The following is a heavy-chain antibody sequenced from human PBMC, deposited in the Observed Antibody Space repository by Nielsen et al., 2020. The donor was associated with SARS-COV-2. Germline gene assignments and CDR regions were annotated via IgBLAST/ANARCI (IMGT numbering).Heavy chain of an antibody. CDR2: IYYSGST. V-gene: IGHV4-61*01. J-gene: IGHJ4*02. Sequence: SETLSLTCTVSGGSVSSGSDYWSWIRQPPGKGLEWIGYIYYSGSTNYNPSLKSRVTISVDTSKNQFSLKLSSVTAADTAVYYCARGRYSIDYWGQGTLVTVSS. D-gene: IGHD3-9*01. CDR1: GGSVSSGSDY. CDR3: ARGRYSIDY.